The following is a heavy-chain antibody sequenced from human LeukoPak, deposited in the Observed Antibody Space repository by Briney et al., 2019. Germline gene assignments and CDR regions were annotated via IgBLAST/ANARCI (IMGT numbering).Heavy chain of an antibody. D-gene: IGHD2-2*01. Sequence: GGSLRLSCAASGFTFSSYGMHWVRQAPGKGLEWVAVIWYDGSNKYYADSVKGRFTISRDNSKNTLYLQMNSLRAEDTAVYYCARDYGVPAATHYYYYMDVWGKGTTVTVSS. CDR2: IWYDGSNK. CDR3: ARDYGVPAATHYYYYMDV. J-gene: IGHJ6*03. V-gene: IGHV3-33*01. CDR1: GFTFSSYG.